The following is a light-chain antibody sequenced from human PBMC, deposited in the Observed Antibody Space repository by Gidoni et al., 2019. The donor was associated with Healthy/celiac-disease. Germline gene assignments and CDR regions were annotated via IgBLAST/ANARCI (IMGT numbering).Light chain of an antibody. CDR2: WAS. J-gene: IGKJ1*01. V-gene: IGKV4-1*01. Sequence: DIVMTQSPDSLAVSLGERATINCKSSQSVLYSSNNKNYLAWYRQKPGQPPKLLIYWASTRESGVPDRFSGSGSGTDFTLTISSLQAEDVAVYYCQQYYSTQLTFGQGTKVEIK. CDR3: QQYYSTQLT. CDR1: QSVLYSSNNKNY.